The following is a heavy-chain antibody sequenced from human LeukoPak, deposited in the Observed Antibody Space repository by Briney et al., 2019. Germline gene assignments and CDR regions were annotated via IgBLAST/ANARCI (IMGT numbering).Heavy chain of an antibody. CDR2: IQNSAIYRAKI. Sequence: SETLSLTCAVSGGSISSYYWTWIRQPPGKGLEWVGYIQNSAIYRAKIKSSPSLQSRVSLSIDTSKNQVALTVNSVTAADTAVYYCARLSSTLYYSMDVWGPGTAVTVSS. J-gene: IGHJ6*02. CDR3: ARLSSTLYYSMDV. V-gene: IGHV4-59*08. D-gene: IGHD6-6*01. CDR1: GGSISSYY.